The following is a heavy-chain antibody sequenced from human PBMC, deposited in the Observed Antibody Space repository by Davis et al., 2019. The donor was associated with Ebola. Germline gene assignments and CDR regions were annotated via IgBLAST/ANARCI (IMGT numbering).Heavy chain of an antibody. CDR2: ISASGGTT. V-gene: IGHV3-23*01. J-gene: IGHJ4*02. D-gene: IGHD3-16*01. Sequence: PGGSLRLSCAASGFTFGNYVMSWVRQVPGKGLEWVSGISASGGTTYDAASVKGRFTISRDSSKTTLYLQMNNLRAKDTALYYCAKSYGVTSGYFDFWGQGTLVAVSS. CDR1: GFTFGNYV. CDR3: AKSYGVTSGYFDF.